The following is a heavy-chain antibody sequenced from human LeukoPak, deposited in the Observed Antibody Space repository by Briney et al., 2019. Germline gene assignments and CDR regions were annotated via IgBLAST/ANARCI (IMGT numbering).Heavy chain of an antibody. CDR1: GGSISSYY. CDR2: IYYSGST. D-gene: IGHD4-11*01. CDR3: ARWNSNYAGYYYYYMDV. V-gene: IGHV4-59*01. J-gene: IGHJ6*03. Sequence: KPSETLSLTCTVSGGSISSYYWSWIRQPPGKGLEWIGYIYYSGSTNYNPSLKSRVTISVDTSKNQFSLKLSSVTAADTAVYYCARWNSNYAGYYYYYMDVWGKGTTVTVSS.